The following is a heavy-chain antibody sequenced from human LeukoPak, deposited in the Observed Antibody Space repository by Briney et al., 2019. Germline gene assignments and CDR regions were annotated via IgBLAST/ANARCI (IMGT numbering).Heavy chain of an antibody. D-gene: IGHD4-17*01. CDR1: GFTFSSYG. Sequence: GGSLRLSCAASGFTFSSYGMHWVRQAPGKGLEWVAVISYDGSNKYYADSVKGRFTISRDNAKNSLYLQMNSLRAEDTAVYYCARDRTLVTTEGRFDYWGQGTLVTVSS. CDR2: ISYDGSNK. V-gene: IGHV3-30*03. J-gene: IGHJ4*02. CDR3: ARDRTLVTTEGRFDY.